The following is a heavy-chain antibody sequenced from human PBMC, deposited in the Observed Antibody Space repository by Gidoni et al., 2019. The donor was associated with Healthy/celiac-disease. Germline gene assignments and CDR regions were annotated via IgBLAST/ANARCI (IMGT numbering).Heavy chain of an antibody. Sequence: EVQLLESGGGLVQPGGSLRLSCAASGFTFGSYAMGWVRQAPGKGLEWVSAISGSGGSTYYADSVKGRFTISRDNSKNTLYLQMNSLRAEDTAVYYCAKDPPGSYYEPLYYFDYWGQGTLVTVSS. CDR2: ISGSGGST. J-gene: IGHJ4*02. D-gene: IGHD3-22*01. CDR1: GFTFGSYA. V-gene: IGHV3-23*01. CDR3: AKDPPGSYYEPLYYFDY.